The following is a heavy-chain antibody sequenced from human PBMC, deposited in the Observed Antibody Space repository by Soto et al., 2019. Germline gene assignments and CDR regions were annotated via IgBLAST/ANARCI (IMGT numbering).Heavy chain of an antibody. Sequence: GGSLRLSCAASGFAFSTYSMNWVRQAPGKGLEWVSFIRSNNNAIYYADSVKGRFTISRDNAKNSLFLQMNSLRDEGTAVYYCARGGQQLADAFDIWGRGTMVTVSS. J-gene: IGHJ3*02. CDR3: ARGGQQLADAFDI. CDR2: IRSNNNAI. D-gene: IGHD6-13*01. V-gene: IGHV3-48*02. CDR1: GFAFSTYS.